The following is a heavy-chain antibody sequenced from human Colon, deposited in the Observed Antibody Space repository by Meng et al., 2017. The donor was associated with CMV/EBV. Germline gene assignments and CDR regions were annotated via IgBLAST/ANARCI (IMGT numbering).Heavy chain of an antibody. Sequence: VHQVQAGVEGEKPGASVKVSYKASGYTFTGYYMHWVRQAPGQGLEWMGWINPNSGGTNYAQKFQGRVTMTRDTSISTAYMELSRLRSDDTAVYYCATVSSGYYLYFQHWGQGTLVTVSS. V-gene: IGHV1-2*02. CDR2: INPNSGGT. D-gene: IGHD3-22*01. J-gene: IGHJ1*01. CDR1: GYTFTGYY. CDR3: ATVSSGYYLYFQH.